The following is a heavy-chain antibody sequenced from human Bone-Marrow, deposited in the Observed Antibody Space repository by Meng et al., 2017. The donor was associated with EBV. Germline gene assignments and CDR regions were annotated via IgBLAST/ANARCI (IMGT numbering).Heavy chain of an antibody. Sequence: HQLGRGLLKPSGTLFLPVVVYGGSFSGYYWSWIRQPPGKGLEWIGEINHSGSTNYNPSLKSRVTISVDTSKNQFSLKLSSVTAADTAVYYCARGGIFGVAIFDYWGQGTLVTVSS. D-gene: IGHD3-3*01. J-gene: IGHJ4*02. CDR2: INHSGST. V-gene: IGHV4-34*01. CDR1: GGSFSGYY. CDR3: ARGGIFGVAIFDY.